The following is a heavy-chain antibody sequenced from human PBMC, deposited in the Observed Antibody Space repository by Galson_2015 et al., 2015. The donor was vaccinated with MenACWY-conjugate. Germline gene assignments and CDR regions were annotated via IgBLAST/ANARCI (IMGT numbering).Heavy chain of an antibody. CDR1: GGSASSSGYH. CDR3: AREFSY. V-gene: IGHV4-61*08. J-gene: IGHJ4*02. D-gene: IGHD2/OR15-2a*01. CDR2: IYDSGTT. Sequence: SETLSLTCTVSGGSASSSGYHWTWIRQPPGKGLEWIGLIYDSGTTKYNPSLKGRVTISLDTSKNQVSLKLSSVTAADTAVYYCAREFSYWGQGTLVTVSS.